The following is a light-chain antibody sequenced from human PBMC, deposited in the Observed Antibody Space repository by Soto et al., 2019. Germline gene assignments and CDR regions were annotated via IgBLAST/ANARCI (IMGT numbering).Light chain of an antibody. CDR2: DTS. J-gene: IGKJ5*01. Sequence: EIVLTQSPGTLSVSLGERATLSCRASQSVSIHLAWYQQKPGQAPRLLIYDTSTRATGIPARFSGSGSGTEFTLTISSLQSEDFAVYYCQQYSNWPPITVGQGTRREIK. CDR1: QSVSIH. CDR3: QQYSNWPPIT. V-gene: IGKV3-15*01.